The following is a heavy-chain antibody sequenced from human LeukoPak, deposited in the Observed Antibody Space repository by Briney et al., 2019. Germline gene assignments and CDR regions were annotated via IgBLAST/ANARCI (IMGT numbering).Heavy chain of an antibody. D-gene: IGHD6-6*01. CDR3: APEYSSAIGYGMDV. J-gene: IGHJ6*01. CDR2: IYYTGTT. Sequence: PSETLSLTCTVSGGSISSGTYHWGWIRQPPGKGLEWIASIYYTGTTYYNPSLKSRVTISVDTSKNQFSLKLSSVTAADTAVYYCAPEYSSAIGYGMDVWGQGNMVTVSS. V-gene: IGHV4-39*01. CDR1: GGSISSGTYH.